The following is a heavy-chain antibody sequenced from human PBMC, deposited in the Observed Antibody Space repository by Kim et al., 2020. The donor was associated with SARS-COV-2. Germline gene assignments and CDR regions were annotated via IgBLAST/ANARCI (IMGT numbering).Heavy chain of an antibody. J-gene: IGHJ4*02. CDR2: T. V-gene: IGHV3-15*01. CDR3: TISRLYYFDY. D-gene: IGHD3-16*01. Sequence: TDSAHPVKGRITISRDDSKTTLYLQMNSLKTEDTAVYYCTISRLYYFDYWGQGTLVTVSS.